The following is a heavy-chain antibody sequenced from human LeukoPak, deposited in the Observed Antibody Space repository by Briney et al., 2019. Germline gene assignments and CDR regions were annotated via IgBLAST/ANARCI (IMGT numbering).Heavy chain of an antibody. CDR2: IGYSGSP. CDR1: GGSFSSYF. J-gene: IGHJ4*02. D-gene: IGHD6-13*01. CDR3: ARHGGSWTFDY. Sequence: PSETLTLTCSVSGGSFSSYFCSWIRLPPGKGLEWIGYIGYSGSPDYNPSFKSRLTISVDTSKNQFSLKLRSVTAADTAVYYCARHGGSWTFDYWGQGTMATVSS. V-gene: IGHV4-59*08.